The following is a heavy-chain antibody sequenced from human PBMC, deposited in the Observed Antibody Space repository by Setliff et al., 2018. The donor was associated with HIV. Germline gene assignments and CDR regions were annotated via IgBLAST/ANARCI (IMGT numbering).Heavy chain of an antibody. CDR2: ISPYNGYT. V-gene: IGHV1-18*01. CDR3: AREITNYFDY. CDR1: GYTFNTYG. J-gene: IGHJ4*02. Sequence: EASVKVSCKASGYTFNTYGISWVRQAPGQGLEWMGWISPYNGYTNYVQKLQGRVTMTTDTSTSIAYMELRSLKSDDTAVYYCAREITNYFDYWGQGTLVTAPQ. D-gene: IGHD3-16*01.